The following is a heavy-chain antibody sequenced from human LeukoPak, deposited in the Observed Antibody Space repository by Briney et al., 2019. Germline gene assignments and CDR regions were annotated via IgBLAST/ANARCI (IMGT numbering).Heavy chain of an antibody. CDR2: INPNSGGT. CDR1: GYIFTGYY. D-gene: IGHD5-24*01. J-gene: IGHJ4*02. Sequence: ASVKVSCKASGYIFTGYYMHWVRQAPGQGLEWMGWINPNSGGTNYAQKFQGWVTMTRDTSISTAYMELSRLRSDDTAVYYCARAGSVEMTPLDYWGQGTLVTVSS. CDR3: ARAGSVEMTPLDY. V-gene: IGHV1-2*04.